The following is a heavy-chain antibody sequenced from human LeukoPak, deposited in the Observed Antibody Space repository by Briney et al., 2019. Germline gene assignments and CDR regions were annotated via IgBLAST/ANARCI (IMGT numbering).Heavy chain of an antibody. CDR3: ATTGTSGPNWFDP. V-gene: IGHV1-2*02. CDR1: GYTFTGYY. CDR2: INPDSGGT. Sequence: ASVKVSCKASGYTFTGYYMHWVRQAPGQGLEWMGWINPDSGGTNYAQKFQGRVTMTRDTSISTAYMELSRLRSDDTAVYYCATTGTSGPNWFDPWGQGTLSPSPQ. D-gene: IGHD1-1*01. J-gene: IGHJ5*02.